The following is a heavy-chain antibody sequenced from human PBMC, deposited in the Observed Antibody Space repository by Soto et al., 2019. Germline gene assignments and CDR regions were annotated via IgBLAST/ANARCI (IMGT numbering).Heavy chain of an antibody. V-gene: IGHV4-34*01. D-gene: IGHD3-3*01. CDR3: ARGVSNYGFWSGYSHYYYYMVV. Sequence: SETLSLTCAVYGGSFSGYYWSWIRQPPGKGLEWIGEINHSGSTNYNPSLKSRVTISVDTSKSQFSLKLSSVTAADTAIYYCARGVSNYGFWSGYSHYYYYMVVWGKGTTVTVSS. CDR2: INHSGST. J-gene: IGHJ6*03. CDR1: GGSFSGYY.